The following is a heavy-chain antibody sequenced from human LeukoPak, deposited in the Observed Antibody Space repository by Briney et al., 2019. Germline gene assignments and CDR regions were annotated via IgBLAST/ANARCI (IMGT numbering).Heavy chain of an antibody. J-gene: IGHJ4*02. V-gene: IGHV3-11*01. Sequence: PGGSLRLSCEGSGFTFRYYYMSWIRQAPGKGLEWVAYISSRGTTTYYADSMKGRFTISRDNAKNSLFLQMISLRDEDTAIYYCATFYSDSSRYFRDYWGQGTLVTVSS. CDR2: ISSRGTTT. CDR3: ATFYSDSSRYFRDY. D-gene: IGHD3-22*01. CDR1: GFTFRYYY.